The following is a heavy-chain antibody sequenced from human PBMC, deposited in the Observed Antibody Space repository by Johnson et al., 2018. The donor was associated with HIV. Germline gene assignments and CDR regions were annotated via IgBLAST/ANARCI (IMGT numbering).Heavy chain of an antibody. CDR3: AKDRSVAGLYDAFDT. CDR2: ITVSGGNT. D-gene: IGHD6-19*01. CDR1: GFTFSDYY. Sequence: VQLVESGGGLVKPGGSLRLSCAASGFTFSDYYMSWIRQAPGKGLEWVSSITVSGGNTHYADSVKGRFTISRDNSKNMLYLQMNSLRADYTAVYYCAKDRSVAGLYDAFDTWGQGTRVTVSS. V-gene: IGHV3-23*04. J-gene: IGHJ3*02.